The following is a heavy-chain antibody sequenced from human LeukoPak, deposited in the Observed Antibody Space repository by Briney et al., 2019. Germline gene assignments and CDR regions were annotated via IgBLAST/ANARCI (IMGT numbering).Heavy chain of an antibody. Sequence: GGSLRLSCAASGFTVSSNYMSWVRQAPGKGLEWVSVIYSGGSTYYADSVKGRFTISRDNSKNTLYLQMNSLRAEDTAVYYCARGRQWLVPSDYWGQGALVTVSS. CDR2: IYSGGST. CDR3: ARGRQWLVPSDY. J-gene: IGHJ4*02. CDR1: GFTVSSNY. V-gene: IGHV3-66*01. D-gene: IGHD6-19*01.